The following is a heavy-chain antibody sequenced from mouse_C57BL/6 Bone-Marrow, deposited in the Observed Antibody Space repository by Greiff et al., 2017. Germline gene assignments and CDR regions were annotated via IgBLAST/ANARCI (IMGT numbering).Heavy chain of an antibody. CDR2: IWWDDDK. CDR3: ARIDNYSNYVDYAMDY. Sequence: QVTLKVSGPGILQPSQTLSLTCSFSGFSLSTFGMGVGWIRQPSGKGLEWLAHIWWDDDKYYNPALKSRLTISKDTSKNQVFLKIANVDTADTATYYCARIDNYSNYVDYAMDYWGQGTSVTVSS. CDR1: GFSLSTFGMG. D-gene: IGHD2-5*01. V-gene: IGHV8-8*01. J-gene: IGHJ4*01.